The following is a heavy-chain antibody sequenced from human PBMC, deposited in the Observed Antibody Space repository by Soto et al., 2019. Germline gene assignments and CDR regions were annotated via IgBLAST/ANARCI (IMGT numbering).Heavy chain of an antibody. Sequence: QVQLVQSGAEVKKPGSSVKVSCKASGGTFSSYAISWVRQAPGQGLEWMGGIILIFGTANYAQKFQGRVTITADESTSTAYMELSSLRSEDTAVYYCARTLGYCSSTSCYYYYYGMDVWGQGTTVTVSS. CDR2: IILIFGTA. V-gene: IGHV1-69*01. CDR1: GGTFSSYA. CDR3: ARTLGYCSSTSCYYYYYGMDV. J-gene: IGHJ6*02. D-gene: IGHD2-2*01.